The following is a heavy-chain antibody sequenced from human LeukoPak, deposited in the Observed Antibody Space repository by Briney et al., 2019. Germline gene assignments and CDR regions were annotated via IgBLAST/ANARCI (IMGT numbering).Heavy chain of an antibody. Sequence: GGSLRLSCAASGFTFSSYAMSWVRQAPGKGLEWVSAISGSGGSTYYADSVKGRFTISRDNSKNTLYLQMNSLRAEDTAVYYCAKKLGLRYFDWLLIGAFDIWGQGTMVTVSS. CDR1: GFTFSSYA. CDR2: ISGSGGST. V-gene: IGHV3-23*01. J-gene: IGHJ3*02. D-gene: IGHD3-9*01. CDR3: AKKLGLRYFDWLLIGAFDI.